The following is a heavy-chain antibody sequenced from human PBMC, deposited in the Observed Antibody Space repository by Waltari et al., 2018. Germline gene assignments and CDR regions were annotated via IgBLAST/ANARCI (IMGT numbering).Heavy chain of an antibody. CDR1: GYSMRSGYY. V-gene: IGHV4-38-2*01. Sequence: QVQLQESGPGLVKPSETLSLTGGVSGYSMRSGYYWAWIRQPPGKGLEWIGSIYQSGNTYYNPSLQSRVTISIDTSKNQFSLILKSLTATDTAVYFCARVADSSGLGYYNHYFMDVWGKGAPVTVSS. CDR2: IYQSGNT. J-gene: IGHJ6*03. CDR3: ARVADSSGLGYYNHYFMDV. D-gene: IGHD6-19*01.